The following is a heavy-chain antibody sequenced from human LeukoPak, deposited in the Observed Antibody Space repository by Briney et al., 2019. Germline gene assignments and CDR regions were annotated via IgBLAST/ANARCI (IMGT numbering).Heavy chain of an antibody. CDR2: ISYGVSNK. Sequence: QPGGSLRLSCAASGFTFYSYVIHWVRQAPGKGLEWVALISYGVSNKFYADSVKGRFTISRDNSKNTLYLQMNSLRAEDTAVYYCARDGYYYEWGQGTLVTVSS. CDR1: GFTFYSYV. D-gene: IGHD3-22*01. V-gene: IGHV3-30*03. J-gene: IGHJ4*02. CDR3: ARDGYYYE.